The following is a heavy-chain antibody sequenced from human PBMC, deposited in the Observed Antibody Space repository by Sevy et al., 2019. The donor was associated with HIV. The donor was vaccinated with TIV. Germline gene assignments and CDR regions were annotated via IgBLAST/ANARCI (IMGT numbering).Heavy chain of an antibody. CDR3: AKDRFADTSGTEFEC. D-gene: IGHD1-26*01. CDR1: GFTFDDYA. V-gene: IGHV3-9*01. CDR2: ISWNTGSM. Sequence: GGSLRLSCAASGFTFDDYAMHWVRQVPGKGLEWVSGISWNTGSMVYADSVKGRFTISRDNAQNSLYLQMNSLRAEDTAGYYCAKDRFADTSGTEFECWGQGTLVTVSS. J-gene: IGHJ4*02.